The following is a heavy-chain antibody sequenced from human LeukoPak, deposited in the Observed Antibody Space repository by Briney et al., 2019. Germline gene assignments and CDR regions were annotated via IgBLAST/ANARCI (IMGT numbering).Heavy chain of an antibody. Sequence: SETLSLTCTVSGGSISSYYWSWIRQPPGKGLEWIGYIYYSGSTNYNPSLKSRVTISVDTSKNQFSLKLSSVTAADTAVHYCARATDRSFQGNWFDPWGQGTLVTVSS. CDR2: IYYSGST. CDR1: GGSISSYY. CDR3: ARATDRSFQGNWFDP. V-gene: IGHV4-59*01. D-gene: IGHD2/OR15-2a*01. J-gene: IGHJ5*02.